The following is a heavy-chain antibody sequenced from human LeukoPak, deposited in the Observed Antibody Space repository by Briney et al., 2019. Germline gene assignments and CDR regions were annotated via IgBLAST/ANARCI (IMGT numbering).Heavy chain of an antibody. V-gene: IGHV4-39*01. CDR1: GGSISSSSYY. CDR3: ARRKVKAGIRIFDY. D-gene: IGHD2-15*01. J-gene: IGHJ4*02. Sequence: SETLSHTCTVSGGSISSSSYYWGWIRQPPGKGLEWIGSIYYSGSTYYNPSLKSRVTISVDTSKNQFSLKLSSVTAADTAVYYCARRKVKAGIRIFDYWGQGTLVTVSS. CDR2: IYYSGST.